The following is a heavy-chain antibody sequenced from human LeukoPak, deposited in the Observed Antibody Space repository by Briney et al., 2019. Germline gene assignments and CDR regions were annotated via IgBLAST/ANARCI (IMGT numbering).Heavy chain of an antibody. V-gene: IGHV4-39*01. D-gene: IGHD2-21*02. CDR1: GGSISSSSYY. CDR2: IYYSGGT. Sequence: PSETLSLTCTLSGGSISSSSYYWGWIRQPPGKGLEWIGSIYYSGGTYYNPSLKSRVTISVDTSKNQFSVKLSSVTAADTAVYYCATQVSSYCGGDCYSFWGQGTLVTVSS. CDR3: ATQVSSYCGGDCYSF. J-gene: IGHJ4*02.